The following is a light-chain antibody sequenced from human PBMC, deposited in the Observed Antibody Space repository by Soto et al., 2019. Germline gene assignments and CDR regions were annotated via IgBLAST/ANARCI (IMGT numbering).Light chain of an antibody. V-gene: IGKV3-15*01. CDR1: QSVSSN. CDR2: GAS. J-gene: IGKJ2*01. CDR3: PQYNNWPRT. Sequence: EIVMTQSPATLSVSPGERATLSCRASQSVSSNLAWYQQKPGQAPRLLIYGASIRATGIPARFSGSGSGTEFTLTICSLQSDDFAVYYCPQYNNWPRTFGQGTKLEIK.